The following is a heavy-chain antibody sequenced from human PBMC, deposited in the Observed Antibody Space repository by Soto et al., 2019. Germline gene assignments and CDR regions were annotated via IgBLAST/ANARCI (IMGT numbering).Heavy chain of an antibody. CDR1: GGTFSSYA. V-gene: IGHV1-69*13. J-gene: IGHJ5*02. D-gene: IGHD3-10*01. CDR2: IIPIFGTA. Sequence: VASVKVSCKASGGTFSSYAISWVRQAPGQGLEWMGGIIPIFGTANYAQKFQGRVTITADESTSTAYMELSSLRSEDTAVYYCAREGGRRLWFGELSWFDPWGQGXLVTVYS. CDR3: AREGGRRLWFGELSWFDP.